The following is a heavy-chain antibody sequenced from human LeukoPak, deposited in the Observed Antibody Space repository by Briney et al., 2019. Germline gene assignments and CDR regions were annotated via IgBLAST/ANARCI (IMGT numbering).Heavy chain of an antibody. V-gene: IGHV4-61*02. J-gene: IGHJ5*02. CDR3: ARVENIMGYYYDSSGYSRYNWFDP. CDR1: GGSISSGSYY. Sequence: PSETLSLTCTVSGGSISSGSYYWSWIRQPAGKGLEWIGRIYTSGSTNYNPSLKSRVTISVDTSKNQFSLKLTSLTAADTAVYYCARVENIMGYYYDSSGYSRYNWFDPWGQGTLVTVSS. CDR2: IYTSGST. D-gene: IGHD3-22*01.